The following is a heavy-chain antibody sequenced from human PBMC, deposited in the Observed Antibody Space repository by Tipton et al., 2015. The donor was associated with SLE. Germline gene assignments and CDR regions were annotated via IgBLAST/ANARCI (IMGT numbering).Heavy chain of an antibody. Sequence: SLRLSCAASGFTFSSYTMNWVRQAPGKGLEWISYISSSGSPIYYADSVKGRFTISRDNARNSLYLQMNSLRAEDTAVYYCARVRSYYYDSSGSFDYWGQGTLVTVSS. J-gene: IGHJ4*02. CDR1: GFTFSSYT. V-gene: IGHV3-48*04. CDR3: ARVRSYYYDSSGSFDY. D-gene: IGHD3-22*01. CDR2: ISSSGSPI.